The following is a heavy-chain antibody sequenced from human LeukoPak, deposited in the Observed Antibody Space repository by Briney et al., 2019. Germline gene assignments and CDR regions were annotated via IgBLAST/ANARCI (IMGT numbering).Heavy chain of an antibody. D-gene: IGHD2-2*01. V-gene: IGHV1-18*01. CDR3: ARGEVVVVPAATNYYYYGMDV. CDR1: GYTFTSYG. J-gene: IGHJ6*02. Sequence: GASVKVSCKASGYTFTSYGISRVRQAPGQGLEWMGWISAYNGNTNYARKLQGRVTMTTDTSTTTAYMELRSLRSDDTAVYYCARGEVVVVPAATNYYYYGMDVWGQGTTVTVSS. CDR2: ISAYNGNT.